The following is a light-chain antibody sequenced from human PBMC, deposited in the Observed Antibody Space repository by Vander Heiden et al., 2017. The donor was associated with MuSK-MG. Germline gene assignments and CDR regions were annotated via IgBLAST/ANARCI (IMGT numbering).Light chain of an antibody. Sequence: QSVLTPPPSVSGAPGQRVTISCTGSSSNIGAGYDVHWYQQLPGTAPKLLIYGNSNRPSGVPDRFSGSTSGTSASLAITGLQAEDEADYYCQSYDSSLSGRGYVFGTGTKVTVL. J-gene: IGLJ1*01. CDR3: QSYDSSLSGRGYV. V-gene: IGLV1-40*01. CDR1: SSNIGAGYD. CDR2: GNS.